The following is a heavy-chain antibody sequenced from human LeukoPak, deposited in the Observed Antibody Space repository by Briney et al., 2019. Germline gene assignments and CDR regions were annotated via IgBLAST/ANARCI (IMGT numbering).Heavy chain of an antibody. CDR2: IYTSGST. D-gene: IGHD3-10*01. Sequence: SETLSLTCTVSGGSISSYYWSWIRQPAGKGLEWIGRIYTSGSTNYNPSLKSRVTMSVDTSKNQFSLKLSSVTAADTAVHYCARTTVRGVIIYYFDYWGQGTLVTVSS. V-gene: IGHV4-4*07. CDR1: GGSISSYY. CDR3: ARTTVRGVIIYYFDY. J-gene: IGHJ4*02.